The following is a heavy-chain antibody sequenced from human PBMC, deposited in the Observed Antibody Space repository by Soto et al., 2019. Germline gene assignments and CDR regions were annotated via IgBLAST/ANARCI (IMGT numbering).Heavy chain of an antibody. CDR3: LRSGHGRGGLFVDS. D-gene: IGHD5-12*01. J-gene: IGHJ5*01. CDR1: GVSIGSGGYY. CDR2: IYYSGAT. V-gene: IGHV4-31*03. Sequence: PSETLSLACTVSGVSIGSGGYYWSWIRQHPGKGLEWIGYIYYSGATYYNPSLKSRLTISVDTSKNQFSLKLTSVTAADTAVYYWLRSGHGRGGLFVDSWGHGSLVTGSS.